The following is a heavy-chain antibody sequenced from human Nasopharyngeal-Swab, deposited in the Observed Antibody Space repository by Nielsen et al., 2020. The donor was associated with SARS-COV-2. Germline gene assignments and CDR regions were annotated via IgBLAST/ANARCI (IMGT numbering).Heavy chain of an antibody. CDR2: IDPSGSYT. CDR3: ARHWSDPGNWFDP. CDR1: GYSFTSYW. V-gene: IGHV5-10-1*01. J-gene: IGHJ5*02. Sequence: GESLKISCKGSGYSFTSYWISWVRQMPGKGLEWMGRIDPSGSYTNYSPSFQGHVTISADKSISTAYLQWSSLKASDTAMYYCARHWSDPGNWFDPWGQGTLVTVSS.